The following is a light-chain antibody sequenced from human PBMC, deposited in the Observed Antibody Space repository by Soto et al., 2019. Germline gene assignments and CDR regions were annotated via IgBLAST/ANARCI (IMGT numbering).Light chain of an antibody. J-gene: IGKJ4*01. CDR2: GVS. V-gene: IGKV3-20*01. CDR1: QNVNNNF. Sequence: VLTQSPRTLSLSPGERATLSCRASQNVNNNFVAWYQQQPGPAPSLLIYGVSDRTTGVPDRFSGSGSGTDFTLTISRLEPEEFAVYYCQQHGASITFGGGTRVENK. CDR3: QQHGASIT.